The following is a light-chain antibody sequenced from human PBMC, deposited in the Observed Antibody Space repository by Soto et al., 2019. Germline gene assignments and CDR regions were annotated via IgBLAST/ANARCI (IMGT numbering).Light chain of an antibody. CDR3: CSYAGSSTL. J-gene: IGLJ3*02. CDR1: SSDVGSYNL. CDR2: EVS. V-gene: IGLV2-23*02. Sequence: QSVLTQPASVSGSPGQSITISCTGTSSDVGSYNLVSWYQQHPGKAPKLMIYEVSKRPSGVSNRFSGSKSGNTASLTISGLQAEDEADYYCCSYAGSSTLFGGGTKLNVL.